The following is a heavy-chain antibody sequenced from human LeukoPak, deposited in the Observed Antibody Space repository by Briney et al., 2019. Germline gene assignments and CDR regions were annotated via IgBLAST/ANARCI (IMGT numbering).Heavy chain of an antibody. Sequence: LRASVKVSCKASGYTFTGYYMHWVRQAPGQGLEWMGWINPNSGGTNYAQKFQGRVTMTRDTSISTAYMELSRLRSDDTAVYYCARVFRRIAVAGTLFDPRGQGTLVTVSS. CDR3: ARVFRRIAVAGTLFDP. CDR2: INPNSGGT. D-gene: IGHD6-19*01. CDR1: GYTFTGYY. V-gene: IGHV1-2*02. J-gene: IGHJ5*02.